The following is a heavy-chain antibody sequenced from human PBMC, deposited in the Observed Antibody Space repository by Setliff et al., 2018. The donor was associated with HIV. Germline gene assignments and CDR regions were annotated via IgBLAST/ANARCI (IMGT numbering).Heavy chain of an antibody. CDR3: ARAMVRGFGAFDI. Sequence: GASVKVSCKASGYTFTGYGISWVRQAPGQGLEWMGWISAYNGNTNYAQKFQGRVTITRDTSTSTVYMELSSLRSEDTAVYYCARAMVRGFGAFDIWGQGTMVTVSS. J-gene: IGHJ3*02. D-gene: IGHD3-10*01. V-gene: IGHV1-18*01. CDR2: ISAYNGNT. CDR1: GYTFTGYG.